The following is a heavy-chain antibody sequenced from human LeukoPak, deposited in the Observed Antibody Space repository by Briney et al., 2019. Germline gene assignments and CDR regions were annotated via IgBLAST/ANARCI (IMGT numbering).Heavy chain of an antibody. Sequence: SDTLSLTCTFSGGSISSYYWSWVRQPAGQGLEWMGRIYTSGNSTYNTSLKSRGTMSVSASKTQSSLKQSTVTAADTAVNYCARDQDYYDSSGYLFDYSGQGTLVTVSS. J-gene: IGHJ4*02. V-gene: IGHV4-4*07. CDR1: GGSISSYY. CDR2: IYTSGNS. CDR3: ARDQDYYDSSGYLFDY. D-gene: IGHD3-22*01.